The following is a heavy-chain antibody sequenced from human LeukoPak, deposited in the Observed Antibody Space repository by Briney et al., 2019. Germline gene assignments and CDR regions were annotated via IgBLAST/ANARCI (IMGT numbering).Heavy chain of an antibody. CDR2: IYYSGST. Sequence: SETLSLTCAVSGGSISSYYWNWIRQPPGKGLEWIGYIYYSGSTNYNPSLKSRVTISIHTSKNQLSLQLRSVTAADTAVYYCATDVRGLVPYYFDFWGQGTLVTVSS. V-gene: IGHV4-59*01. CDR3: ATDVRGLVPYYFDF. J-gene: IGHJ4*02. D-gene: IGHD3-10*02. CDR1: GGSISSYY.